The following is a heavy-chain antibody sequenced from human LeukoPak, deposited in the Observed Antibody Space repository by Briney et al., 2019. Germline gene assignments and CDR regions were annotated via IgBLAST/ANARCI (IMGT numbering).Heavy chain of an antibody. CDR1: GYTLTELS. J-gene: IGHJ5*02. CDR3: ARDSSGYYGSGSYYNWFDP. CDR2: FDPEDGET. Sequence: ASVKVSCKVSGYTLTELSMHWVRQAPGKGLEWMGGFDPEDGETIYAQKFQGRVTMTEDTSTDTAYMELSSLRSEDTAVYYCARDSSGYYGSGSYYNWFDPWGQGTLVTVSS. D-gene: IGHD3-10*01. V-gene: IGHV1-24*01.